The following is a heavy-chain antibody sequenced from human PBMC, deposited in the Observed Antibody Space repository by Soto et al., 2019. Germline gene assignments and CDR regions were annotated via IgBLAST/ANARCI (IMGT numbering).Heavy chain of an antibody. Sequence: GGSLRLSCAASGFTVSSNYMSWVRQAPGKGLEWVSVIYSGGSTYYADSVKGRFTISRGNSKNTLYLQMNSLRAEDTAVYYCARVASVGEVTHYYYYYYMDVWGKGTTVTVSS. CDR3: ARVASVGEVTHYYYYYYMDV. J-gene: IGHJ6*03. CDR1: GFTVSSNY. V-gene: IGHV3-66*01. D-gene: IGHD5-18*01. CDR2: IYSGGST.